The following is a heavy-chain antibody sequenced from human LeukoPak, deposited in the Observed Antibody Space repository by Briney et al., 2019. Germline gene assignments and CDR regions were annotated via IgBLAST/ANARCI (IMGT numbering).Heavy chain of an antibody. CDR3: ARNAPGGGYYYYGMDV. CDR1: GYTFTGYY. D-gene: IGHD2-8*01. Sequence: ASVKVSCKASGYTFTGYYMHWVRQAPGQGLEWMGWINPNSGGTNYAQKFQGRVTMTRDTSISTAYMELSRLRSDDTAVYYCARNAPGGGYYYYGMDVWGQGTTVTVSS. J-gene: IGHJ6*02. V-gene: IGHV1-2*02. CDR2: INPNSGGT.